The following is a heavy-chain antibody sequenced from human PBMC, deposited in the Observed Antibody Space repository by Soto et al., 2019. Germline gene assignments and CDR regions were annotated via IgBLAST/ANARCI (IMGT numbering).Heavy chain of an antibody. Sequence: QVQLVESGGGVVQPGRSLRLSCAASGFTFSSYAMHWVRQAPGKGLEWVAVISYDGSNKYYADSVKGRFTISRDNSKNTLYLQMNSLRAEDTAVYYCARGVDKAFDYWGQGTLVTVSS. CDR3: ARGVDKAFDY. CDR1: GFTFSSYA. D-gene: IGHD5-18*01. CDR2: ISYDGSNK. J-gene: IGHJ4*02. V-gene: IGHV3-30-3*01.